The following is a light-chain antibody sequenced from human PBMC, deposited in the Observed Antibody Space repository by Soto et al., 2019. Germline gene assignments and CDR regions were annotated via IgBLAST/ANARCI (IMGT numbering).Light chain of an antibody. V-gene: IGKV1-33*01. Sequence: DIQMTQSPSSLSASVGDRVTITCQASQDISNYLNWYQQKPGKAPKLLIYDASNLETGVPSRFSGRGSGTEFALHISRLQAEDFGTYYCQQYDKLPPPFGGGTKVEIK. J-gene: IGKJ4*01. CDR2: DAS. CDR1: QDISNY. CDR3: QQYDKLPPP.